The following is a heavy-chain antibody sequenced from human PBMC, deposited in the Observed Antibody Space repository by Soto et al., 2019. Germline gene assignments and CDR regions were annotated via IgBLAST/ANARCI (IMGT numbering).Heavy chain of an antibody. CDR3: AMEDNYVTPTPQDV. V-gene: IGHV1-18*01. CDR1: GYIFVNYG. Sequence: QVQLVQSGDEVRKPGSSVKVSCKASGYIFVNYGIAWVRQAPGQGLEWMGWISPYSGNTHYASKVQGRLTMTTTTSTSTAYRNLGSLTTDNTAVYYCAMEDNYVTPTPQDVWGQGTTVTVSS. J-gene: IGHJ6*02. D-gene: IGHD3-16*01. CDR2: ISPYSGNT.